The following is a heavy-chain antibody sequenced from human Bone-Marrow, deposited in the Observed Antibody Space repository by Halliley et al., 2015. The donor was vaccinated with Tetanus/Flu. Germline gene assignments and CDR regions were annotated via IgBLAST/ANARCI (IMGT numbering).Heavy chain of an antibody. CDR2: FSYNGTT. D-gene: IGHD2-2*01. V-gene: IGHV4-31*02. Sequence: GYFSYNGTTSYNPSLANRVTISIATSKSQFSLKLRSVTAADTAVYYCARDGSRTRRHYLFDSWGHGSLVSVSS. CDR3: ARDGSRTRRHYLFDS. J-gene: IGHJ4*01.